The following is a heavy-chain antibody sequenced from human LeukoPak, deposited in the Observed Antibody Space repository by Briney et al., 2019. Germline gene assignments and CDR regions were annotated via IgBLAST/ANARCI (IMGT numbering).Heavy chain of an antibody. CDR3: AKDTSAGYYDSSGSDY. Sequence: GGSPRLSCAASGFTFSSYGMHWVRQAPGKGLEWVAVISYDGSNKYYADSVKGRFTISRDNSKNTLYLQMNSLRAEDTAVYYCAKDTSAGYYDSSGSDYWGQGTLVTVSS. J-gene: IGHJ4*02. D-gene: IGHD3-22*01. CDR1: GFTFSSYG. CDR2: ISYDGSNK. V-gene: IGHV3-30*18.